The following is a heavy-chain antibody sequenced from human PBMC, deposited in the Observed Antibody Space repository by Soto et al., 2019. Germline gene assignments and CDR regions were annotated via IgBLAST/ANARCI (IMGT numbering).Heavy chain of an antibody. CDR3: AKWHTYYYDSRGFSGFDC. CDR2: MSGGGETT. J-gene: IGHJ4*02. V-gene: IGHV3-23*01. CDR1: GLTFSGYA. D-gene: IGHD3-22*01. Sequence: GGSLRLACAASGLTFSGYAMTWVREAPGKGLEWVSAMSGGGETTYYADSVKGRFTISRDNSRNTLYLQMNSLRAEDTAAYYCAKWHTYYYDSRGFSGFDCWGRGTLVTVSS.